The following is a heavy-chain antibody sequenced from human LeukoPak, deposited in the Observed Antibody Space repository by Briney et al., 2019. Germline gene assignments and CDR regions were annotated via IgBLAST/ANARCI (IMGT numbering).Heavy chain of an antibody. V-gene: IGHV3-30*04. D-gene: IGHD5-18*01. CDR1: GFTFSSYA. Sequence: PGGSLRLSCAASGFTFSSYAMHWVRQAPGKGLEWVAVISYDGSNKYYADSVKGRFTISRDNSKNTLYLQMNSLRAEDTAVYYCARCGGYSYGYYYYYGMDVRGQGTTVTVSS. CDR3: ARCGGYSYGYYYYYGMDV. J-gene: IGHJ6*02. CDR2: ISYDGSNK.